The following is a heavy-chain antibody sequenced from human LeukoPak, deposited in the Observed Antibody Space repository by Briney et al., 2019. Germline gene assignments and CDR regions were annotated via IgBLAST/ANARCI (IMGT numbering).Heavy chain of an antibody. D-gene: IGHD6-19*01. CDR2: ISAYNGNT. Sequence: ASVKVSCKASGYTFTSYGISWVRQAPGQGLEWMGWISAYNGNTNYAQKLQGRVTMTTDTSTSTAYVELRSLRSDDTAVYYCARAKRADNSGQVNWGQGTLVTVSS. CDR1: GYTFTSYG. V-gene: IGHV1-18*01. CDR3: ARAKRADNSGQVN. J-gene: IGHJ4*02.